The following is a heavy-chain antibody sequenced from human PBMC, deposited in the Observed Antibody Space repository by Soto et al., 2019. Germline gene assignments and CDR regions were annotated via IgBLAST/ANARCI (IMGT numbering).Heavy chain of an antibody. CDR1: GCTFSSYT. J-gene: IGHJ4*02. V-gene: IGHV1-69*02. CDR2: IIPILGIA. D-gene: IGHD2-2*01. CDR3: ARSVVPAAKAHFDY. Sequence: ASVKVSFKASGCTFSSYTISWVRQAPGQGLEWMGRIIPILGIANYAQKFQGRVTITADKSTSTAYMELSSLRSEDTVVFYCARSVVPAAKAHFDYWGQGPLVTVSS.